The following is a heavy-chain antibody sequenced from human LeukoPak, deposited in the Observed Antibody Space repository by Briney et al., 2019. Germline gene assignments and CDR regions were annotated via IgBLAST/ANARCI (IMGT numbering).Heavy chain of an antibody. CDR3: ARVSGSYGTDY. D-gene: IGHD1-26*01. V-gene: IGHV4-59*01. Sequence: SETLSLTCTVSGGSISSYYWSWIRQPPGKGLEWIGNIYYGGSTNYNPSLKSRVTISVDTSKNQFSLKLSSVTAADTAVYYCARVSGSYGTDYWGQGTLVTVSS. CDR2: IYYGGST. J-gene: IGHJ4*02. CDR1: GGSISSYY.